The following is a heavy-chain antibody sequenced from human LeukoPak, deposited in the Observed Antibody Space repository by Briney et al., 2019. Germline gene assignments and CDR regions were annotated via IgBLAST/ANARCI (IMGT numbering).Heavy chain of an antibody. CDR1: GYTFTDYY. Sequence: ASVKVSCKASGYTFTDYYMHWVRQAPGQGLEWMGRINPSGGSTSYAQKFQGRVTITRDTSTSTVYMELSSLRSEDTAVYYCARAPLVASVDNDYWGQGTLVTVSS. D-gene: IGHD2-15*01. CDR3: ARAPLVASVDNDY. J-gene: IGHJ4*02. V-gene: IGHV1-46*01. CDR2: INPSGGST.